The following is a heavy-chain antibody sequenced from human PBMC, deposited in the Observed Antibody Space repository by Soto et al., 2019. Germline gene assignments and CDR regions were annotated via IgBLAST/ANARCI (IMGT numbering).Heavy chain of an antibody. CDR3: ARSFTKSRRGGVAFDY. CDR2: IIPLDGTT. J-gene: IGHJ4*02. CDR1: GGTFSSFA. D-gene: IGHD3-3*01. V-gene: IGHV1-69*01. Sequence: QVQLVQSGAEVTKPGSSVKVSCTTSGGTFSSFAINWVRQAPGQGLEWMGGIIPLDGTTNYAGKIQGRLTITAESSTSTAYMDLSSLRSEDTAVYYCARSFTKSRRGGVAFDYWGQGTLLTVSS.